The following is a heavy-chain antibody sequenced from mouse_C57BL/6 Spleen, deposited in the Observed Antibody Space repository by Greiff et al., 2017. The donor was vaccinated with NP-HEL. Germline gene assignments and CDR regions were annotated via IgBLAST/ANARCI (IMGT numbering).Heavy chain of an antibody. Sequence: QVQLKESGAELAKPGASVKLSCKASGYTFTSYWMHWVKQRPGQGLEWIGYINPSSGYTKYNQKFKDKATLTADKSSSTAYMQLSSLTYEDSAVYYCAREDGRYYYAMDYWGQGTSVTVSS. V-gene: IGHV1-7*01. J-gene: IGHJ4*01. CDR3: AREDGRYYYAMDY. CDR2: INPSSGYT. CDR1: GYTFTSYW. D-gene: IGHD2-3*01.